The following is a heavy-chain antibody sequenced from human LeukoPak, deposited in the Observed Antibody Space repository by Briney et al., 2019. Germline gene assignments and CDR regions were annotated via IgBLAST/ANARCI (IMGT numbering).Heavy chain of an antibody. D-gene: IGHD1-26*01. V-gene: IGHV3-30*02. CDR2: IRYDGSNK. Sequence: PGGSLRLSCGASGFTFSSYWMSWVRQAPGKGLEWVAFIRYDGSNKYYADSVKGRFTISRDNSKNTLYLQMNSLRAEDTAVYYCAKDRYSGSYTYQFDYWGQGTLVTVSS. CDR3: AKDRYSGSYTYQFDY. J-gene: IGHJ4*02. CDR1: GFTFSSYW.